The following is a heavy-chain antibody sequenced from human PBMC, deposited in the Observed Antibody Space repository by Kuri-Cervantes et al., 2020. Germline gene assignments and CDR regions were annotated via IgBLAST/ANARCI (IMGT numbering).Heavy chain of an antibody. CDR1: GYSFSTYW. CDR2: IYPGDSDT. CDR3: ARHGREAADY. Sequence: GESLKISCVVSGYSFSTYWIGWVRQMPGKGLEWMGIIYPGDSDTRYSPSFQGQVTISADKSISTAYLQWSSLKASDTAMYYCARHGREAADYWGQGTLVTVSS. J-gene: IGHJ4*02. D-gene: IGHD1-14*01. V-gene: IGHV5-51*01.